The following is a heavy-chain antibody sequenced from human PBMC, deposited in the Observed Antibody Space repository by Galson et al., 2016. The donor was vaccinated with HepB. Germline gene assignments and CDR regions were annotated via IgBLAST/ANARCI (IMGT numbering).Heavy chain of an antibody. D-gene: IGHD5-12*01. CDR2: IKQDGRET. V-gene: IGHV3-7*04. J-gene: IGHJ4*02. Sequence: SLRLSCAASGFTFSSFWMNWVRQAPGKGLEWVANIKQDGRETYYVDSVKGRFTISRDNAKSSLSLQMDSLRGDDTAVYYCARAQWIPARRAAYFDHWGQGIMVTVPS. CDR3: ARAQWIPARRAAYFDH. CDR1: GFTFSSFW.